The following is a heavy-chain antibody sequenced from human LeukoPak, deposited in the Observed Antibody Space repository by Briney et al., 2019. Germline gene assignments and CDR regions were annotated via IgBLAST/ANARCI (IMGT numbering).Heavy chain of an antibody. CDR3: ARDRIPVRPGWFDH. V-gene: IGHV1-18*01. CDR1: GYTFTTYG. Sequence: GASVKVSCKASGYTFTTYGISWVRQAPGQGLDWMGWISVYNGDTNYAQKFQGRVTMTTDTSTSTVYMEVRSLTSDDTAMYYCARDRIPVRPGWFDHWGQGTLVSVSS. J-gene: IGHJ5*02. CDR2: ISVYNGDT. D-gene: IGHD2-21*01.